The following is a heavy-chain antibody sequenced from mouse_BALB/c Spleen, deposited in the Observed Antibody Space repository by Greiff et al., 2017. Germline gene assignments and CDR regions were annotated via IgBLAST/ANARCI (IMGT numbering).Heavy chain of an antibody. V-gene: IGHV3-2*02. CDR1: GYSITSDYA. CDR2: ISYSGST. J-gene: IGHJ2*01. D-gene: IGHD2-1*01. Sequence: DVKLQESGPGLVKPSQSLSLTCTVTGYSITSDYAWNRIRQFPGNKLEWMGYISYSGSTSYNPSLKSRISITRDTSKNQFFLQLNSVTTEDTATYYCARRNGNYFDYWGQGTTLTVSS. CDR3: ARRNGNYFDY.